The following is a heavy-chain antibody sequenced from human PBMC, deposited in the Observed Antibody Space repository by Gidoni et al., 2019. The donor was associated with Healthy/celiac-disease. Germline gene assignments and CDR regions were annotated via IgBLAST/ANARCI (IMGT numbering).Heavy chain of an antibody. CDR1: GGSLSRGGYY. D-gene: IGHD2-2*01. CDR3: ARGGGSSTRRGAFDI. J-gene: IGHJ3*02. CDR2: IYYSGST. Sequence: QVQLQESGPGLVKPSQTLSLTCTVSGGSLSRGGYYWSWIRQHPGKGLEWIGYIYYSGSTYYNPSLKSRVTISVDTSKNQFSLKLSSVTAADTAVYYCARGGGSSTRRGAFDIWGQGTMVTVSS. V-gene: IGHV4-31*03.